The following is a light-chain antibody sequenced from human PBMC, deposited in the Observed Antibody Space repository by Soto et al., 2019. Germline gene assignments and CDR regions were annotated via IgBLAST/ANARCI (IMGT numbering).Light chain of an antibody. CDR3: DSYTSSSSYA. V-gene: IGLV2-14*01. Sequence: QSALAQPASVSGSPGQSITISCTGTGSDVGAYRYVSWYQQHPGQAPKLIIYDVSNRPSGVSDRFSGSKSGNTASLTISGLQSEDEADYYCDSYTSSSSYAFGTGTKVPVL. CDR1: GSDVGAYRY. CDR2: DVS. J-gene: IGLJ1*01.